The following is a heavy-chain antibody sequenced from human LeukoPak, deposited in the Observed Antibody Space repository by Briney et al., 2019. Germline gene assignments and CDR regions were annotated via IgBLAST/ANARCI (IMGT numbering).Heavy chain of an antibody. V-gene: IGHV3-30*04. CDR1: GFSFSSYA. CDR3: ARDHYYDSSGSTSPDY. D-gene: IGHD3-22*01. J-gene: IGHJ4*02. CDR2: ISYDGSNK. Sequence: GSLRLSCAASGFSFSSYAMHWVRQAPGKGLEWVAVISYDGSNKYHADSVKGRFTISRDNSKNTLYLQMNSLRAEDTAVYYCARDHYYDSSGSTSPDYWGQGTLVTVSS.